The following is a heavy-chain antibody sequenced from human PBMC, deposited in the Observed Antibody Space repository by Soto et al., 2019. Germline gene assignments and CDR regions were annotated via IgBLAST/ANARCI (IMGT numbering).Heavy chain of an antibody. CDR3: ASNLGWSSGWYN. Sequence: QVQLVQSGAEVKKAGVSVKVSCKASGYTFTSYYMHWVRQAPGQGLEWMGIINPSGGSTSYAQKFQGRVTMTRDTSMSTVYMELSSLRSEDTAVYYCASNLGWSSGWYNWGQGTLVTVSS. V-gene: IGHV1-46*01. CDR1: GYTFTSYY. CDR2: INPSGGST. J-gene: IGHJ4*02. D-gene: IGHD6-19*01.